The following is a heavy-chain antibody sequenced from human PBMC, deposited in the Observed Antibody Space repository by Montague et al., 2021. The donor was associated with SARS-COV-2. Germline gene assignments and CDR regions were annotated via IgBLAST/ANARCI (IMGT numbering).Heavy chain of an antibody. V-gene: IGHV6-1*01. CDR2: TIYTGSAWYN. CDR1: GDSVSTHGVA. J-gene: IGHJ4*02. D-gene: IGHD3-10*01. CDR3: ARHSYRTFDF. Sequence: CAISGDSVSTHGVAWDWIRRSPSRGLEWLGMTIYTGSAWYNEYAESVKGRITINPDTPKNQFSLHLTSVTPEDTAVYYCARHSYRTFDFWGQGTLVTVSS.